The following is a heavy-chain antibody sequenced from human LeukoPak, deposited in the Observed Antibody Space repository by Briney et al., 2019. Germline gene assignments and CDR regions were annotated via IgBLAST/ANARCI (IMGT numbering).Heavy chain of an antibody. CDR2: IDHSGST. Sequence: SETLSLTCAVYGGSFSGYYWSWIRQPPGKGLEWIGEIDHSGSTNYNPSLKSRVTISVDTSKNQFSLKLSSVTAADTAVYYCARLGRYFDWLLLPSGFVPCGHRAQVTVSS. CDR1: GGSFSGYY. J-gene: IGHJ4*03. V-gene: IGHV4-34*01. CDR3: ARLGRYFDWLLLPSGFVP. D-gene: IGHD3-9*01.